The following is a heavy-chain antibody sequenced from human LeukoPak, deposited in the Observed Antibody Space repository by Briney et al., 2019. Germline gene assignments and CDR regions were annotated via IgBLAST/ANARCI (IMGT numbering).Heavy chain of an antibody. J-gene: IGHJ4*02. CDR2: IYYSGST. Sequence: PSETLSLTCTVSGGSISSSSYYWGWIRQPPGKGLEWIGSIYYSGSTYYNPSLKSRVTISVDTSKNQFSLKLSSVTAADTAVYYCARDPAPDPITMIGGDYWGQGTLVTVSS. V-gene: IGHV4-39*07. D-gene: IGHD3-22*01. CDR1: GGSISSSSYY. CDR3: ARDPAPDPITMIGGDY.